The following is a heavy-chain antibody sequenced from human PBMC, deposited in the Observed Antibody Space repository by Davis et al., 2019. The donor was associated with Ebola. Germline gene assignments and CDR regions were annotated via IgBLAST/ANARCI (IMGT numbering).Heavy chain of an antibody. J-gene: IGHJ5*02. D-gene: IGHD2-2*02. Sequence: ASVKVSCTASGYTFTGYYMHWVRQAPGQGLEWMGWINPNSGGTNYAQKFQGRVTMTRGTSISTAYMELSRLRSDDTAVYYCARDRPAAIRSVNWFDPWGQGTLVTVSS. CDR2: INPNSGGT. CDR1: GYTFTGYY. V-gene: IGHV1-2*02. CDR3: ARDRPAAIRSVNWFDP.